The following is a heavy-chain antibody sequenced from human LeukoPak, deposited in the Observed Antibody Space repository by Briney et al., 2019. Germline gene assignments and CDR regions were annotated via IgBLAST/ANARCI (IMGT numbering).Heavy chain of an antibody. D-gene: IGHD2-2*01. V-gene: IGHV4-39*07. Sequence: SETLSLTCTVSGGSISSSSYYWGWIRQPPGKGLEWIGSIYHSGSTYYNPSLKSRVTISVDTSKNQFSLKLSSVTAADTAVYYCASSNIVVVPAAIGYWGQGTLVTVSS. J-gene: IGHJ4*02. CDR1: GGSISSSSYY. CDR2: IYHSGST. CDR3: ASSNIVVVPAAIGY.